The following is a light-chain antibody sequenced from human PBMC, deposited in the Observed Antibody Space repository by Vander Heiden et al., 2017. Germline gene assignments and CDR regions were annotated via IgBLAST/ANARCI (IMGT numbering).Light chain of an antibody. CDR1: SSDVGAYNY. J-gene: IGLJ2*01. CDR3: CSYTGRYSVI. V-gene: IGLV2-11*01. Sequence: QSALTQPRSVSGSPGQSVTISCTGTSSDVGAYNYVSWYQHHPGKAPILVIYEVAERPSGVPDRFSGSKSGNMASLTISGLQAEDEGDYYCCSYTGRYSVIFGGGTKLAVL. CDR2: EVA.